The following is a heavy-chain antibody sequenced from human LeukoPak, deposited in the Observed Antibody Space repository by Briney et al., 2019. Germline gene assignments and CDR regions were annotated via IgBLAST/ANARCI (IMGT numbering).Heavy chain of an antibody. CDR3: ARRGSGASLEYYFDL. CDR1: GGSISSYY. Sequence: SETLSLTCTVSGGSISSYYWSWIRQPPGKGLEYIGYIYYSGNTDSNPSLNSRVTISVDTSKNQFSLKLSSVTAADTAVYYCARRGSGASLEYYFDLWGRGTLVTVSS. CDR2: IYYSGNT. J-gene: IGHJ2*01. V-gene: IGHV4-59*08. D-gene: IGHD1-14*01.